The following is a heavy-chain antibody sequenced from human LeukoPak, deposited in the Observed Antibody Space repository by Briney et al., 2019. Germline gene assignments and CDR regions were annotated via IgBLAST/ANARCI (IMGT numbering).Heavy chain of an antibody. CDR2: IIRNSGGT. CDR3: ARADLSPTYDYVWGSYRYGYFDY. CDR1: GGTFSSYA. V-gene: IGHV1-2*02. D-gene: IGHD3-16*02. J-gene: IGHJ4*02. Sequence: ASVKVSCKASGGTFSSYAISWVRQAPGQGLEWMGGIIRNSGGTNYAQKFQGRVTMTRDTSISTVYMELSRLRSDDTAVYYCARADLSPTYDYVWGSYRYGYFDYWGQGTLVTVSS.